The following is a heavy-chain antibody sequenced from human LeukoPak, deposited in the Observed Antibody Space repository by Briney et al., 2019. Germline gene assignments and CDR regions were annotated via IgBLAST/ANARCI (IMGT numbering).Heavy chain of an antibody. Sequence: SETLSLTCAVYGGSFSGYYWSWIRQPPGKGLEWIGEINHSGSTNYNPSLKSRVTISLDTSKNQFSLKLSSVTAADTAVYYCARGGRLRFYYYYMDVWGKGTTVTVSS. CDR3: ARGGRLRFYYYYMDV. D-gene: IGHD3-16*01. V-gene: IGHV4-34*01. J-gene: IGHJ6*03. CDR1: GGSFSGYY. CDR2: INHSGST.